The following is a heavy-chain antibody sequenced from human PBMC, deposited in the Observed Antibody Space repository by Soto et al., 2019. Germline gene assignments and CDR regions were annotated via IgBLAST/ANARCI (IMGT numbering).Heavy chain of an antibody. CDR2: INPSGGST. CDR3: ASTPTPPGYSSSWPLDY. V-gene: IGHV1-46*01. CDR1: GYTFTSYY. Sequence: ASVKVSRKASGYTFTSYYMHWVRQAPGQGLEWMGIINPSGGSTSCAQKFQGRITMTRDTSTSTVYMELSSLRSEGTAVYYCASTPTPPGYSSSWPLDYWGQGTLVTVSS. J-gene: IGHJ4*02. D-gene: IGHD6-13*01.